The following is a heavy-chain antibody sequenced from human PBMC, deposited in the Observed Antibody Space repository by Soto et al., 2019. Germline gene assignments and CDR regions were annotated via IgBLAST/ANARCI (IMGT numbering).Heavy chain of an antibody. CDR2: ITGREDST. J-gene: IGHJ5*02. D-gene: IGHD1-26*01. CDR3: AKDLYVQPPSGWFDP. CDR1: GFPFSDHA. V-gene: IGHV3-23*01. Sequence: EVQLLESGGGLVQPGGSLRLSCAASGFPFSDHAMHWVRQTPGKGLEWVSAITGREDSTYYADSVKGRSTISRDNSKSTLYLQMMSLRAEDTAVYYCAKDLYVQPPSGWFDPWGQGTVVTVSS.